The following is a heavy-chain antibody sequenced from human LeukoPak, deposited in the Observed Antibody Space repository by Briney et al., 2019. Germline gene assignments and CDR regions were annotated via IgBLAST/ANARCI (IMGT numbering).Heavy chain of an antibody. Sequence: SETLSLTCTVSGGSISSYYWSWIRQPPGKGLEWIGYIYYSGSTNYNPSLKSRVTISVDTSKNQFSLKLSSVTAADTAVYYCARVPFTIFGVVTTYFDYWGQGALVTISS. CDR3: ARVPFTIFGVVTTYFDY. CDR2: IYYSGST. J-gene: IGHJ4*02. D-gene: IGHD3-3*01. CDR1: GGSISSYY. V-gene: IGHV4-59*12.